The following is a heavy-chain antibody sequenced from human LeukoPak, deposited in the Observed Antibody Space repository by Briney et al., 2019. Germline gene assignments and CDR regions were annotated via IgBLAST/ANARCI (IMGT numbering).Heavy chain of an antibody. J-gene: IGHJ4*02. CDR3: ARASIAARRSHFGY. D-gene: IGHD6-6*01. Sequence: SETLSLTCTVSGGSISSSSYYWGWIPQPPGKGLEWIGSIYYSGSTYYNPSLKSRVTISVDTSKNQFSLKLSSVTAADTAVYYCARASIAARRSHFGYWGQGTLVTVSS. CDR2: IYYSGST. V-gene: IGHV4-39*01. CDR1: GGSISSSSYY.